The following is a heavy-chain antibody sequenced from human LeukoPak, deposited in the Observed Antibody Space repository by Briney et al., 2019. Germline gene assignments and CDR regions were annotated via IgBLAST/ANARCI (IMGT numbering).Heavy chain of an antibody. Sequence: QPGGSLRLSCAASGFTFSDYYMDWVRQAPGKGLEWVGRVTGKGTTGYAASVKGRFTISRDDSKNSVSLQMNSLKTEDTAMYYCARDGHTSMDYWGQGSLVAVSS. CDR3: ARDGHTSMDY. V-gene: IGHV3-72*01. CDR1: GFTFSDYY. D-gene: IGHD5-18*01. J-gene: IGHJ4*02. CDR2: VTGKGTT.